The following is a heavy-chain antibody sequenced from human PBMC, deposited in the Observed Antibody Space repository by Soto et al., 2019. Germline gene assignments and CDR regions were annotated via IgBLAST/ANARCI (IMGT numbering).Heavy chain of an antibody. J-gene: IGHJ4*02. Sequence: QVQLVESGGGLDKPGGSLRLSCAASGFIFSDYYMSWIRQAPGKGLEWVSYISSSSSYTNYADSVKGRFTISRDKVKNSLYLQMSSLRAEDTAVYYCARDRGYYDSSGYYHDYWGQGTLVTVSS. CDR3: ARDRGYYDSSGYYHDY. CDR2: ISSSSSYT. CDR1: GFIFSDYY. D-gene: IGHD3-22*01. V-gene: IGHV3-11*05.